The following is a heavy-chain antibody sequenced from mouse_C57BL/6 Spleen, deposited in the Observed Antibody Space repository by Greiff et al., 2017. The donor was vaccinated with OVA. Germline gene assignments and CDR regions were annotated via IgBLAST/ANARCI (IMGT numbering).Heavy chain of an antibody. CDR3: ARNWDVDWYFDV. V-gene: IGHV1-80*01. J-gene: IGHJ1*03. Sequence: QVQLKQSGAELVKPGASVKISCKASGYAFSSYWMNWVKQRPGKGLEWIGQIYPGDGDTNYNGKFKGKATLTADKSSSTAYMQLSSLTSEDSAVYFCARNWDVDWYFDVWGTGTTVTVSS. CDR2: IYPGDGDT. CDR1: GYAFSSYW. D-gene: IGHD4-1*01.